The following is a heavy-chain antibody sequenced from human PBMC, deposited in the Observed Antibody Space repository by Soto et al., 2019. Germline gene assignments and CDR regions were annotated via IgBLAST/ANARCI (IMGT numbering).Heavy chain of an antibody. CDR1: GDSVSSGDYY. CDR3: ARVPIDTYMIYWSDP. J-gene: IGHJ5*02. D-gene: IGHD3-16*01. Sequence: PSETLSLTCTVSGDSVSSGDYYWTWIRQPPGKGLEWVGHIYFSGRTNYIPSLESRVTISLDTSKNQFSLTLTCVTAADTAVYYCARVPIDTYMIYWSDPWGQGTLVTVSS. CDR2: IYFSGRT. V-gene: IGHV4-61*08.